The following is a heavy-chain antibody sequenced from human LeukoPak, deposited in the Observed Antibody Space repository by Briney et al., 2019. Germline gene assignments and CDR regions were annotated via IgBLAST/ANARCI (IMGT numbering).Heavy chain of an antibody. V-gene: IGHV4-39*01. D-gene: IGHD3-10*01. CDR1: GGSISSSSYY. Sequence: SETLSLTCTVSGGSISSSSYYWGWIRQPPGKGLEWIGSIYYSGSTYYNPSLKSRVTISVDTSKNQFSLKLSSVTAADTAVYYCARGPKRITMVRGSAFDIWGQGTMVTVSS. CDR2: IYYSGST. J-gene: IGHJ3*02. CDR3: ARGPKRITMVRGSAFDI.